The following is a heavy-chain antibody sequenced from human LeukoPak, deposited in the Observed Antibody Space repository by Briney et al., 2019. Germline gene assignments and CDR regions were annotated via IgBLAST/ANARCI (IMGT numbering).Heavy chain of an antibody. D-gene: IGHD3-10*01. J-gene: IGHJ4*02. CDR1: GLSFSDYE. CDR2: MRIRARSI. Sequence: GGCLRLSCEVSGLSFSDYEMNWVRQTPGKGLEWVAQMRIRARSISYADAVTGRFTISRDNAKNSLFLHMNGLRVDDTAFYYYASGVYYGSGVYHCGSYWGQGTLVTVSS. V-gene: IGHV3-48*03. CDR3: ASGVYYGSGVYHCGSY.